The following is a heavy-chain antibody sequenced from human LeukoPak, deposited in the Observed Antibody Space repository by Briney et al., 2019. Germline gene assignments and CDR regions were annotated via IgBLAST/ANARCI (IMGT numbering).Heavy chain of an antibody. V-gene: IGHV3-33*01. D-gene: IGHD3-22*01. CDR3: ARDLRLGHYDSSFPDY. Sequence: PGGSLRLSCAASGFTFSRYGMHWVRQGPGKGLEWVAVIWYDGGKKYYADSVKGRFTISRDNSKNTLYLQMNSLRAEDTAVYYCARDLRLGHYDSSFPDYWGQGTLVTVSS. CDR1: GFTFSRYG. J-gene: IGHJ4*02. CDR2: IWYDGGKK.